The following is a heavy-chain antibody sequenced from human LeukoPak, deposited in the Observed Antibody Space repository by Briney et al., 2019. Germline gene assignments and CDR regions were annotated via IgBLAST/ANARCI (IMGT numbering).Heavy chain of an antibody. CDR1: GYSISSGYY. CDR2: IYHSGST. V-gene: IGHV4-38-2*02. Sequence: SETLSLTCTVSGYSISSGYYWGWIRQPPGKGLEWIGSIYHSGSTYYNPSLKSRVTISVDTSKNQFSLKLSSVTAADTAVYYCARRDDGYCSSTSCSPPSFDPWGQGTLVTVSS. D-gene: IGHD2-2*01. J-gene: IGHJ5*02. CDR3: ARRDDGYCSSTSCSPPSFDP.